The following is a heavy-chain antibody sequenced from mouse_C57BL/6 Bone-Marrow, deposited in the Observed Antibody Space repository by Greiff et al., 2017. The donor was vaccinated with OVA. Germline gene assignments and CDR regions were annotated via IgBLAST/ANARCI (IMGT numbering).Heavy chain of an antibody. CDR2: INPNNGGT. Sequence: EVQLQQSGPELVKPGASVKISCKASGYTFTDYNMDWVKQSPGKSLEWIGDINPNNGGTIYNQKFKGKATLTVDKSSSTAYMELRSPTSEDTAVYYCARDGGCYVGFADWGQGTLVTVSA. CDR1: GYTFTDYN. J-gene: IGHJ3*01. D-gene: IGHD1-1*02. V-gene: IGHV1-18*01. CDR3: ARDGGCYVGFAD.